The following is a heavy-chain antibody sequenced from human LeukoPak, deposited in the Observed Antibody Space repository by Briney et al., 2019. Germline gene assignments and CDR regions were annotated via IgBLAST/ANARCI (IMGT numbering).Heavy chain of an antibody. V-gene: IGHV3-74*01. J-gene: IGHJ3*02. CDR2: INSDGSST. CDR1: GFTFSSYR. D-gene: IGHD1-14*01. CDR3: AREREAGYAFDI. Sequence: PGGSLRLSCAASGFTFSSYRMHWVRQAPGKGLVWVSRINSDGSSTSYADSVKGRFTISRDNAKNTLYLQMNSLRAEDTAVYYCAREREAGYAFDIWGQGTMVTASS.